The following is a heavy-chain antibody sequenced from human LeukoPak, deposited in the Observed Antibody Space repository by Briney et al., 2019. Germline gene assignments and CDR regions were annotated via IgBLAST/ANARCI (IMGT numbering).Heavy chain of an antibody. D-gene: IGHD1-26*01. V-gene: IGHV4-4*09. CDR3: ARHGPLVGSYVYYFDY. Sequence: SETLSLTCTVSGGSISSYYWSWIRQPPGKGLEWIGYIYTSGSTNYNPSLKSRVTISVDTSKNQFSLKLSSVTAADTAVYYCARHGPLVGSYVYYFDYWGQGTLVTVSS. CDR1: GGSISSYY. J-gene: IGHJ4*02. CDR2: IYTSGST.